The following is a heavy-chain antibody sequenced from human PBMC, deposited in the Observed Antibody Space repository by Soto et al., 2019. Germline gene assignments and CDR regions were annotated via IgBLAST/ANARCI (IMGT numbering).Heavy chain of an antibody. CDR3: ARLDTTAGAFDI. CDR1: GGSISSSSYY. Sequence: QLQLQESGPGLVKPSETLSLTCTVSGGSISSSSYYWGWIRQPPGKGLEWIGSIYYSGSTYYNPSLKSRVTISEDTSKNQFSLKLSSVTAADTAVYYCARLDTTAGAFDIWGQGTMVTVSS. V-gene: IGHV4-39*01. CDR2: IYYSGST. J-gene: IGHJ3*02.